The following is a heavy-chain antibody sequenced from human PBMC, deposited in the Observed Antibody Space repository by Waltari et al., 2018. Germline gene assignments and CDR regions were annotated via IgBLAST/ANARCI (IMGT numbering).Heavy chain of an antibody. CDR2: VNPNGGST. Sequence: QVHLVQSGAEVKKPGASVKASAQESGYTFPDLTMHWARQAPGQGLEWMGIVNPNGGSTTYAQKLQDRVTMTRDTSTSTVYMELSSLRSEDTAVYYCARAGSTLIWGVAEWGQGTLVTVSS. CDR3: ARAGSTLIWGVAE. V-gene: IGHV1-46*04. D-gene: IGHD2-2*01. CDR1: GYTFPDLT. J-gene: IGHJ4*02.